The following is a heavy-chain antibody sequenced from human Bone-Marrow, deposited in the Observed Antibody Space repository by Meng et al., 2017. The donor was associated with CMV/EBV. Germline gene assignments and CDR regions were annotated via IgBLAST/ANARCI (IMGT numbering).Heavy chain of an antibody. V-gene: IGHV1-46*01. CDR3: AGMRMPGPYYYYGMDV. Sequence: ASVKVSCKASGYTFTSYYMHWVRQAPGQGLEWMGIINPSGGSTSYAQKFQGRVTMTRDTSISTAYMELSRLRSDDTAVYYCAGMRMPGPYYYYGMDVWGQGTTVTVSS. D-gene: IGHD1-14*01. CDR1: GYTFTSYY. CDR2: INPSGGST. J-gene: IGHJ6*02.